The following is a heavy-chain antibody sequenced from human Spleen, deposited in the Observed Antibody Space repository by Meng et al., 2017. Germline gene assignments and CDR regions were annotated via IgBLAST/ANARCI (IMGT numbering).Heavy chain of an antibody. CDR1: GDSVSSNSAA. CDR2: TYYRSKWYN. V-gene: IGHV6-1*01. CDR3: ARGYYYDTFDAFDI. J-gene: IGHJ3*02. D-gene: IGHD3-22*01. Sequence: QTRSLTGAISGDSVSSNSAAWNWIRQAPSRGLEWLGRTYYRSKWYNDYAVSVKSQITIYADTSKNHFSLQLNSVTPEDTAVYYCARGYYYDTFDAFDIWGQGTMVTVSS.